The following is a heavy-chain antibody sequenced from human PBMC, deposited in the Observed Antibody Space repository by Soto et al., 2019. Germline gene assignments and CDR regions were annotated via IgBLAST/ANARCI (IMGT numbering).Heavy chain of an antibody. Sequence: SDPLSHTCPFSGFSLKTLCWILVRQPAAKELEWIGRIFSSGSTSFNPCLESRVALSVDTSKNHFSLNLSSVTAADMAVYYCAREGSYSAYNFAHGIQLWSFDCWGQGAL. CDR2: IFSSGST. D-gene: IGHD5-12*01. J-gene: IGHJ4*02. CDR1: GFSLKTLC. V-gene: IGHV4-4*07. CDR3: AREGSYSAYNFAHGIQLWSFDC.